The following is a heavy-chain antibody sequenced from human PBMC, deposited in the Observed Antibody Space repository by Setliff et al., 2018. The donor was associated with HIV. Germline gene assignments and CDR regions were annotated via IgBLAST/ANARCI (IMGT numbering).Heavy chain of an antibody. CDR1: GYTFSRYG. V-gene: IGHV1-18*01. J-gene: IGHJ5*02. CDR2: ISAYNLNT. CDR3: ARWSCGRATCYDSPYNWFDP. D-gene: IGHD2-2*01. Sequence: GASVKVSCKTSGYTFSRYGFSWVRQAPGQGLEWMGWISAYNLNTNYAQKFQGRVTMSTDTSTSTTYVELTSLRSDDTAVYYCARWSCGRATCYDSPYNWFDPWGQGTLVTVSS.